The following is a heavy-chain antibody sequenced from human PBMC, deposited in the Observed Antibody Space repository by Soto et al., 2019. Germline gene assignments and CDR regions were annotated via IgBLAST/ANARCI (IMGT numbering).Heavy chain of an antibody. V-gene: IGHV4-59*01. D-gene: IGHD6-13*01. J-gene: IGHJ4*02. CDR3: AREDIAAGLDY. CDR2: IYYSGST. CDR1: GGSISSYY. Sequence: SETLSLTCTVSGGSISSYYWSWIRQPPGKGLEWIGYIYYSGSTNYNPSLKSRVTISVDTSKNQFSLKLSSVTAADTAVYYCAREDIAAGLDYWRQGTLVTVSS.